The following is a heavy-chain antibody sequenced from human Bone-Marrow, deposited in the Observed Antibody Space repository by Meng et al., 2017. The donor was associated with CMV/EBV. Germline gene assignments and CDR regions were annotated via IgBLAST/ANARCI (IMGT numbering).Heavy chain of an antibody. CDR3: ARDQGTYILRFLGGSYYFNS. D-gene: IGHD3-3*01. V-gene: IGHV3-7*01. CDR2: IKEDGSDK. Sequence: GGSLRLSCAASGFTFSSYWMSWVRQAPGKGLEWVANIKEDGSDKYYVDSVKGRFTISRDNAKNSLYLQMNSLRAEDTAVYYCARDQGTYILRFLGGSYYFNSWGQGTLVTVSS. CDR1: GFTFSSYW. J-gene: IGHJ4*02.